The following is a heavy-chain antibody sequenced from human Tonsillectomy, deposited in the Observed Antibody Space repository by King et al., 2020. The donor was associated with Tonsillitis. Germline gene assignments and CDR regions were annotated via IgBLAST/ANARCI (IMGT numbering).Heavy chain of an antibody. CDR2: IYSGGST. CDR1: GFTVSSNY. CDR3: ARAYYDSSGYYHEAGFDY. J-gene: IGHJ4*02. D-gene: IGHD3-22*01. V-gene: IGHV3-53*04. Sequence: VQLVESGGGLVQPGGSLRLSCAASGFTVSSNYMSWVRQAPGKGLEWVSVIYSGGSTYYADSVKGRFTISRHNSKNTLYLQMNSLRAEDTAVYYCARAYYDSSGYYHEAGFDYWGQGTLVTVSS.